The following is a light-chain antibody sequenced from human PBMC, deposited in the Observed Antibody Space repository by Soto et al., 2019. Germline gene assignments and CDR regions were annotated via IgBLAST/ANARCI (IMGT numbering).Light chain of an antibody. J-gene: IGLJ1*01. Sequence: QSVLTQPASVSGSPGQSITISCTGTSSDVGGHNSVSWYRQDPGKAPKLMIYDVSNRPSGVSDRFSGSKSGNTASLTISGLQIEDEADYYCISYTDRQSYLFGTGTKATVL. V-gene: IGLV2-14*01. CDR1: SSDVGGHNS. CDR3: ISYTDRQSYL. CDR2: DVS.